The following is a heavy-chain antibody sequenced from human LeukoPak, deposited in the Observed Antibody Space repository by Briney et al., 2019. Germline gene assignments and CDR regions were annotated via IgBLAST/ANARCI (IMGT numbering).Heavy chain of an antibody. CDR3: ARSEKAYCGGVCDNYYMDV. CDR1: GYTFTNYG. V-gene: IGHV1-18*01. CDR2: ISAYNGNT. D-gene: IGHD2-21*02. Sequence: ASVKVSCKASGYTFTNYGISWVRQAPGQGLEWMGWISAYNGNTNYAQKLQGRVTMTTDTSTSTAYMELGSLRSDDTAVYYCARSEKAYCGGVCDNYYMDVWGKGTTVTISS. J-gene: IGHJ6*03.